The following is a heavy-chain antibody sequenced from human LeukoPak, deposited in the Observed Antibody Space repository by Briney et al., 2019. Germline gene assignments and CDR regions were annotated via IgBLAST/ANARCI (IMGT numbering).Heavy chain of an antibody. Sequence: SVKVSCKASGGTFSSYAISWVRQAPGQGLEWMGGIIPIFGTANYAQKFQGRVTITADESTSTAYMELSSLRSEDTAVYYCARHSYCSGGSCYRGWFDPWGQGTLVTVSS. CDR3: ARHSYCSGGSCYRGWFDP. J-gene: IGHJ5*02. D-gene: IGHD2-15*01. CDR1: GGTFSSYA. V-gene: IGHV1-69*13. CDR2: IIPIFGTA.